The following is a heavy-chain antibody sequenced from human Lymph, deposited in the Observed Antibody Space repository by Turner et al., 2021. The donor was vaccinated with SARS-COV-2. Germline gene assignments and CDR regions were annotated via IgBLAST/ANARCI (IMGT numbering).Heavy chain of an antibody. V-gene: IGHV1-24*01. J-gene: IGHJ6*02. CDR1: GYTLTDVS. D-gene: IGHD3-3*01. Sequence: QVQLVQSGAEVKKPGASVKVSCKVSGYTLTDVSMHWVRQAPGKGLEWMGGFDPEDGETIYAQKFQGRVTMTEDTSTDTAYMELSSLRSEDTAVYYCATGPYDFWSGPSPGYYGMDVWGQGTTVTVSS. CDR2: FDPEDGET. CDR3: ATGPYDFWSGPSPGYYGMDV.